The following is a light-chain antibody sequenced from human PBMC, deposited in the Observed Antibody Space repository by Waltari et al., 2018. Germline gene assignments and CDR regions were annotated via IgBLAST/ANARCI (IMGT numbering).Light chain of an antibody. V-gene: IGKV3-20*01. CDR3: QQYGSSPLT. CDR2: GAS. J-gene: IGKJ4*01. Sequence: EIVLTQSPATLSLSPGERATLSCRASQSVSSSYSAWYQQKPGQAPRLLIYGASSRATGIPDRFSGSGSGTDFTLTISRLEPEDFAVYYCQQYGSSPLTFGGGTKVEIK. CDR1: QSVSSSY.